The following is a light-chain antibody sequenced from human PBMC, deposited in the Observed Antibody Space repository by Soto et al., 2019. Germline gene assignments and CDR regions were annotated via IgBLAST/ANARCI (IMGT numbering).Light chain of an antibody. CDR1: SSDVGGYNS. Sequence: QSVLTQPASVSGSPGQSITISCTGTSSDVGGYNSVSWYQQHPGKAPKFMIYEVSNRPSGVSNRFSGSKSGNTASLTISGLQAEDEADYYCASYTSSSTLVFGTGTKLTVL. CDR2: EVS. CDR3: ASYTSSSTLV. V-gene: IGLV2-14*01. J-gene: IGLJ1*01.